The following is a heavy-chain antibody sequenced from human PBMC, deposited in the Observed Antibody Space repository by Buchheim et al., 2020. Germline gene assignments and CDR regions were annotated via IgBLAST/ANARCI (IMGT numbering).Heavy chain of an antibody. CDR2: ISYDVSKK. V-gene: IGHV3-30*03. D-gene: IGHD2-2*02. Sequence: QVQLVESGGGVVQPGESLRVSFAASGFSFSSSGMHWVRQAPGKGLEWVAVISYDVSKKYYADSVKGRFTISRDNSKNTLYLQMNSLRAEDTAVYYCATGYCSSTSCYTKYQYMDVWGKGTT. CDR3: ATGYCSSTSCYTKYQYMDV. CDR1: GFSFSSSG. J-gene: IGHJ6*03.